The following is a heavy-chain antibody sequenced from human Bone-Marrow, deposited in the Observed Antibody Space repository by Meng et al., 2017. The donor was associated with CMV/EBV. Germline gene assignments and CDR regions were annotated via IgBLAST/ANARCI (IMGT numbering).Heavy chain of an antibody. CDR1: GGTFSSYA. CDR3: ARDHLAPDYDILTGSFDY. J-gene: IGHJ4*02. Sequence: SVKVSCKASGGTFSSYAISWVRQAPGQGLEWMGGIIPIFGTANYAQKFQGRVTITTDESTSTAYMELSSLRSEDTAVYYCARDHLAPDYDILTGSFDYWGQGTLVTVSS. V-gene: IGHV1-69*05. D-gene: IGHD3-9*01. CDR2: IIPIFGTA.